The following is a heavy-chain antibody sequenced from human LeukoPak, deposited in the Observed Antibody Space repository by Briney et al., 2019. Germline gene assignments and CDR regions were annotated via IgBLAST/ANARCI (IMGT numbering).Heavy chain of an antibody. V-gene: IGHV3-21*01. Sequence: GGSLRLSCAASGFTFSSYSMNWVRQAPGKGLEWVSSISSSSSYIYYADSVKGRFTISRDNAKNSLYLQMNSPRAEDTAVYYCARDSSGSYWGNDAFDIWGQGTMVTVSS. J-gene: IGHJ3*02. CDR1: GFTFSSYS. D-gene: IGHD1-26*01. CDR3: ARDSSGSYWGNDAFDI. CDR2: ISSSSSYI.